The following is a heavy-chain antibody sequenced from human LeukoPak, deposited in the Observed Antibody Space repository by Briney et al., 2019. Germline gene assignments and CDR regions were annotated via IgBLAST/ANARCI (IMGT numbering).Heavy chain of an antibody. CDR2: IYGDGSTT. D-gene: IGHD6-6*01. CDR3: ARRSAARDGDDI. V-gene: IGHV3-74*01. CDR1: GFTFSSYW. J-gene: IGHJ3*02. Sequence: GGSLRLSCAASGFTFSSYWMHWVRQAPGEGLVWVSRIYGDGSTTSYADSVRGRFTISRDNAKNTLYLQMNSLKAEDTAVYYCARRSAARDGDDIWDEGTIITVSS.